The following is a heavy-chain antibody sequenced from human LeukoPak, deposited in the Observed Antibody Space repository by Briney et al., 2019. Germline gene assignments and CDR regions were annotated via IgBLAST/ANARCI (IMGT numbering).Heavy chain of an antibody. CDR2: ISDSGVGT. D-gene: IGHD6-13*01. Sequence: SGGSLRLSCAASGFTFSSYGMNWVRQAPGKGLEWVSGISDSGVGTKHADSVKGRFTISRDNAKNSLYLQMNSLRAEDTAVYYCAKDATAVVGTVYMDVWGKGTTVTISS. J-gene: IGHJ6*03. CDR1: GFTFSSYG. V-gene: IGHV3-21*01. CDR3: AKDATAVVGTVYMDV.